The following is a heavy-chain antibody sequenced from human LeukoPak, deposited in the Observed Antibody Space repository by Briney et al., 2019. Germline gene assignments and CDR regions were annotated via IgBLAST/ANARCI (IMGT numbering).Heavy chain of an antibody. CDR1: GFTVSSNY. V-gene: IGHV3-53*01. CDR2: IYSGGST. J-gene: IGHJ4*02. D-gene: IGHD6-19*01. Sequence: GGSLRLSCAASGFTVSSNYMSWVRQAPGKGLEWVSVIYSGGSTYYADSVKGRFTISRDNSKNTLYLQMNSLRAEDTAVYYCARASGGYSSGWLDYWGQGTLVTVSS. CDR3: ARASGGYSSGWLDY.